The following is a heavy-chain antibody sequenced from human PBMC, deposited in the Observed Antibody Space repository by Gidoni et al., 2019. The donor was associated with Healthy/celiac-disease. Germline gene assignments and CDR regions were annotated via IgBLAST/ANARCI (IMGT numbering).Heavy chain of an antibody. CDR1: GVSISSSY. V-gene: IGHV4-59*01. CDR3: ARGETGYYDSSGYYYGYFQH. Sequence: QVQLQASGPGLVKPSETLSLTCTVPGVSISSSYWSWIRQPPGKGLEWIGYLYYRGSTNYNPYLKSRVIISVDTSKNQFSLKLSSVTAADTAVYYCARGETGYYDSSGYYYGYFQHWGQGTLVTVSS. CDR2: LYYRGST. J-gene: IGHJ1*01. D-gene: IGHD3-22*01.